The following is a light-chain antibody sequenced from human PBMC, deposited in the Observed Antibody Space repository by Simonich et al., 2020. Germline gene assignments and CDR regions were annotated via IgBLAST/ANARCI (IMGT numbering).Light chain of an antibody. J-gene: IGLJ3*02. Sequence: QLVLTQSPSASASLGASVKLTCTLSSGHSSYAIAWHQQQPEKGPRYLMKLNSDGSHSKGDGIPDLFSGASSGAERYLTISSLQSEDEADYYCQTWGTGINWVFGGGTKLTVL. CDR1: SGHSSYA. V-gene: IGLV4-69*01. CDR2: LNSDGSH. CDR3: QTWGTGINWV.